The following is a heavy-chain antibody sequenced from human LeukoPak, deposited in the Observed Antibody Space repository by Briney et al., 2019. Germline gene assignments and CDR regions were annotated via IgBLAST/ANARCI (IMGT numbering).Heavy chain of an antibody. Sequence: SETLSLTCIVSGGSINSYYWSWIRQPPGKGLEWIAYIDNSGNTNYNPSLKSRVTISVDTSRNEVSLKVNYVTAADTAVYYCARHLAARLGGARFSDYWGQGTLVTVSS. V-gene: IGHV4-59*08. J-gene: IGHJ4*02. CDR1: GGSINSYY. CDR2: IDNSGNT. D-gene: IGHD2-21*01. CDR3: ARHLAARLGGARFSDY.